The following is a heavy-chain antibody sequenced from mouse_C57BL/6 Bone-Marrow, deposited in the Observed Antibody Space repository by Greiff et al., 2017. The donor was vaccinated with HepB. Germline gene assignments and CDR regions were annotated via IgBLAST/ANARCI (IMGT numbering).Heavy chain of an antibody. CDR1: GFTFSSYG. CDR2: ISSGGSYT. D-gene: IGHD2-2*01. CDR3: ARHAIYYGYD. V-gene: IGHV5-6*01. Sequence: EVQLVESGGDLVKPGGSLKLSCAASGFTFSSYGMSWVRQTPDKRLEWVATISSGGSYTYYPDSVKGRVTISRDNAKNTLYLQMSSLKSEDTAMYYCARHAIYYGYDWGQGTTLTVSS. J-gene: IGHJ2*01.